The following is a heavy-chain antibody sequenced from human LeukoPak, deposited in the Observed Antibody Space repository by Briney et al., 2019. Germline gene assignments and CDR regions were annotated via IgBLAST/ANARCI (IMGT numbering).Heavy chain of an antibody. D-gene: IGHD6-25*01. CDR2: IYYSGSA. J-gene: IGHJ5*02. Sequence: PSETLSLTCTVSGGSISDSNYYWGWIRQPPGRGLEWIANIYYSGSAYYSPSLKSRVTVSIDTSKNQFSLKLNSVTAADTAVYYCARQSTIAAARIDPWGRGTLVTVSS. V-gene: IGHV4-39*01. CDR1: GGSISDSNYY. CDR3: ARQSTIAAARIDP.